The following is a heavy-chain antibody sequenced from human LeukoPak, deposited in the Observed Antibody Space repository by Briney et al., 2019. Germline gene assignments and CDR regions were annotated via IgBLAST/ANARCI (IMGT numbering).Heavy chain of an antibody. CDR1: GFTFSSYS. V-gene: IGHV3-23*01. CDR3: TRRMETSGGFDY. D-gene: IGHD6-19*01. J-gene: IGHJ4*02. CDR2: ISGSGGST. Sequence: PGGSLRLSCAASGFTFSSYSMNWVRQAPGKGLEWVSAISGSGGSTYYADSVKGRFTISRDNSKNTLYLQMDSLGVEDTAVYFCTRRMETSGGFDYWGQGMLVTVSS.